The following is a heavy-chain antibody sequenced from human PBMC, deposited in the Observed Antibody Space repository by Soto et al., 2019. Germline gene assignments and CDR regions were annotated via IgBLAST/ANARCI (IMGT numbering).Heavy chain of an antibody. V-gene: IGHV4-38-2*01. CDR1: CFFISSGNY. J-gene: IGHJ5*01. D-gene: IGHD5-12*01. CDR2: IFHGGNT. Sequence: SETLSLTSAVSCFFISSGNYWGWIRKPPGKGLEWIGSIFHGGNTYYNPSLKSRVTISVDMSKNQFSLKLNSVTAADTAVYYCSRGCCYERGHLDNCIDSPCQGILVT. CDR3: SRGCCYERGHLDNCIDS.